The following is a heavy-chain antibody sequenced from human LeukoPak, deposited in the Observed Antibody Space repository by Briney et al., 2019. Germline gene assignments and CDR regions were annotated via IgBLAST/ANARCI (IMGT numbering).Heavy chain of an antibody. D-gene: IGHD3-10*01. CDR2: INPSGGST. CDR1: GYTFTSYC. Sequence: ASVKVSCKASGYTFTSYCIHWVRQAPGQGLEWMGIINPSGGSTTYAQKFQGRVTMTRDTSTSTVYMVLSSLRSEDTAVYYCARGGYGSGSYDWFDPWGQGTLVTVSS. V-gene: IGHV1-46*01. CDR3: ARGGYGSGSYDWFDP. J-gene: IGHJ5*02.